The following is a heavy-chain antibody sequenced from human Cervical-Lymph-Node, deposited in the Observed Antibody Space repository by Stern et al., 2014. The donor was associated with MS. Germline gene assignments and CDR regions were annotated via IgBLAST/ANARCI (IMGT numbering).Heavy chain of an antibody. Sequence: VQLVESGAEVKKPGASVKVSCKASGYTFTSYAMHWVRQAPGQRLEWMGWINAGHGNPKYSQKFQGRVTITRATSASTAYMELSSLRSEDTAVYYCARGGSGSSNRFMDVWGQGTTVTVSS. CDR3: ARGGSGSSNRFMDV. CDR2: INAGHGNP. CDR1: GYTFTSYA. D-gene: IGHD6-19*01. J-gene: IGHJ6*02. V-gene: IGHV1-3*01.